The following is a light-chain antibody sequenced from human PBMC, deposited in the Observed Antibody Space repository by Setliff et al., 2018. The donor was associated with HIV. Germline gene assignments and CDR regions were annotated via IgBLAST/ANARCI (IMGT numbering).Light chain of an antibody. V-gene: IGLV2-14*03. Sequence: QSALTQPASMSGSPGQSITVSCTGTSSDVGGFNFVSWYQQHPGKAPRLMIYDVTNRPSGVSNRFSGSKSGNTASLTIAGLQAEDEADYYCTPYANSSTYIFGTGTKVTVL. CDR2: DVT. J-gene: IGLJ1*01. CDR1: SSDVGGFNF. CDR3: TPYANSSTYI.